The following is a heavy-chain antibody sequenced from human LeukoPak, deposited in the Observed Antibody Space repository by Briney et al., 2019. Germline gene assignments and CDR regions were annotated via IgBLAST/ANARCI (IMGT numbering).Heavy chain of an antibody. CDR2: INRDGTGT. Sequence: GGSLRLSCAPSGFIFSDYWFHWVRHTPGQGLVWVAAINRDGTGTSHADSVRGRFTVSRDNAKNTLYLQLNSLRADDTAVYYCVRGGESTWSWGQGALVTVSS. CDR1: GFIFSDYW. CDR3: VRGGESTWS. J-gene: IGHJ5*02. V-gene: IGHV3-74*01. D-gene: IGHD2-15*01.